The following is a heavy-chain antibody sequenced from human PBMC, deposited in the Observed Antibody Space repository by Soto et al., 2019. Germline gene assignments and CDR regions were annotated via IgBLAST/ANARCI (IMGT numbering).Heavy chain of an antibody. CDR2: ITGSGVNT. V-gene: IGHV3-23*01. J-gene: IGHJ4*02. CDR3: ATHSWDH. Sequence: SGGGLVQPGGSLRLSCAASGLTFSKADMSWVRQAPGKGLEWVSAITGSGVNTYYADSVKGRFTVSRDNSKNTLFLQMNSLRVEDTAIYYCATHSWDHWGQGTLVTVSS. CDR1: GLTFSKAD.